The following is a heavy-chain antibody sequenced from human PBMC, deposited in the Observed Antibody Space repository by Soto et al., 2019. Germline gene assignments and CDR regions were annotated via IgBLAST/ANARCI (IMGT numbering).Heavy chain of an antibody. CDR3: ARLGGTTRAYYYGMDV. D-gene: IGHD1-7*01. J-gene: IGHJ6*02. CDR2: IYPGGSDT. CDR1: GYSFTSYW. V-gene: IGHV5-51*01. Sequence: GESLKISCKGSGYSFTSYWIGWVRQMPGKGLEWMGIIYPGGSDTRYSPSFQGQVTISADKSISTAYLQWSSLKAPDTAMYYCARLGGTTRAYYYGMDVWGQGTTVTVSS.